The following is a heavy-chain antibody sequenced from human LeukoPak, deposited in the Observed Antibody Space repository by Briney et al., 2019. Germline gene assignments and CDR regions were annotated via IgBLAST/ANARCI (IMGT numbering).Heavy chain of an antibody. CDR1: GGSISSYY. J-gene: IGHJ4*02. Sequence: PSETLSLTCTVSGGSISSYYWSWIRQPPGKGLEWIGYIYYSDATNYNPSLKSRVTISEDTSKNLFSLKLTSVTAADTAVYYCARHSCTSTSCWHFDYWGQGTLVTVSS. D-gene: IGHD2-2*01. CDR2: IYYSDAT. CDR3: ARHSCTSTSCWHFDY. V-gene: IGHV4-59*08.